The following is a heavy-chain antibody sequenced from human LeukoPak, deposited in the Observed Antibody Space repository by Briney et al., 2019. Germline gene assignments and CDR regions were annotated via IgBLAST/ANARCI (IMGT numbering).Heavy chain of an antibody. CDR3: ARGDIVVVPAAPYDAFDI. Sequence: GGSLRLSFAASGFTFSSYSMNWVRQAPGKGLEWVSSISSSSSYIYYADSVKGRFTISRDNAKNSLYLQMNSLRAEDTAVYYCARGDIVVVPAAPYDAFDIWGQGTMVTVSS. D-gene: IGHD2-2*01. CDR2: ISSSSSYI. J-gene: IGHJ3*02. V-gene: IGHV3-21*01. CDR1: GFTFSSYS.